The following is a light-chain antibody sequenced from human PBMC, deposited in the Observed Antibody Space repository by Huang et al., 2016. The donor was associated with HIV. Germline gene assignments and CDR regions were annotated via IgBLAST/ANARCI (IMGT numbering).Light chain of an antibody. CDR2: GAS. CDR1: QSVTRSS. CDR3: QQYDTSPWT. J-gene: IGKJ1*01. Sequence: EIALTQSPGTLSLSPGERCTRSCRASQSVTRSSFAWYQQPPGHPPMLLIYGASSRATGIPDRFSGSGSGTDFTLTISGLEPEDFAVYYCQQYDTSPWTFGQGTKVEIK. V-gene: IGKV3-20*01.